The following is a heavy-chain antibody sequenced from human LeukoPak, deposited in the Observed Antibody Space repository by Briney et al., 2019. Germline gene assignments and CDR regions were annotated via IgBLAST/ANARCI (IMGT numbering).Heavy chain of an antibody. CDR2: ISNDGINK. CDR3: ASLVGKDFSLFDY. J-gene: IGHJ4*02. D-gene: IGHD3-9*01. Sequence: GGSLRLPCAASGFIHSSFTMNWVRQPPGKGREGVTLISNDGINKYYADSVTGRFPVARDNSKNTLYLQMNSLRAEDTAVYYCASLVGKDFSLFDYWGQGTLVTVSS. V-gene: IGHV3-30-3*01. CDR1: GFIHSSFT.